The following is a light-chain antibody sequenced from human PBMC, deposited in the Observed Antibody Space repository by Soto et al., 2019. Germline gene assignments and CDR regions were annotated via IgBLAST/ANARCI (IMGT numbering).Light chain of an antibody. Sequence: DIQMTQSPSSLSASIGDRVTITCRASQDIRVYLAWYQQKPGKAPKSLIYDASTLQSGVPSRFSGSGSGTDFTLTINSLQPEDFATYYCQQSYNTPPTFGQGTKV. J-gene: IGKJ1*01. V-gene: IGKV1-39*01. CDR2: DAS. CDR3: QQSYNTPPT. CDR1: QDIRVY.